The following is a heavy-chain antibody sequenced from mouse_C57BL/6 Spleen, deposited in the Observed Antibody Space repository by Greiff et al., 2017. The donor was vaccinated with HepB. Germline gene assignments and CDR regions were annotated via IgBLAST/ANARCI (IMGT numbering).Heavy chain of an antibody. Sequence: QVQLKVSGAELVRPGASVTLSCKVSGYTFTDYEMHWVKQTPVHGLEWIGAIDPETGGTAYNQKFKGTAILTAAKASSTAYMELRSLPSEDTAVYYCTRNPYYYGSLSYYFDYWGQGTTLTVSS. CDR1: GYTFTDYE. J-gene: IGHJ2*01. CDR2: IDPETGGT. D-gene: IGHD1-1*01. V-gene: IGHV1-15*01. CDR3: TRNPYYYGSLSYYFDY.